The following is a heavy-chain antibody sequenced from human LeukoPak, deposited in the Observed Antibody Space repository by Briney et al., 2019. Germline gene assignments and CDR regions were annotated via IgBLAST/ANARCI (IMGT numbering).Heavy chain of an antibody. V-gene: IGHV3-7*01. D-gene: IGHD6-19*01. J-gene: IGHJ6*03. CDR1: GFTFSNYW. CDR2: IKQDGSEE. CDR3: ARDQQWLVREPYYYYLDV. Sequence: GGSLRLAWAASGFTFSNYWMGWVRQAAGKGLEWVATIKQDGSEEYYVDSVKGRFTISRDNAKNSLYLQMNSLRAEDTAVYYCARDQQWLVREPYYYYLDVWGKGTTVTVSS.